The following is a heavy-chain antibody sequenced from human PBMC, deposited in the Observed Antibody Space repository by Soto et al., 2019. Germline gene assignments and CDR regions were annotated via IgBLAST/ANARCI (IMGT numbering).Heavy chain of an antibody. CDR2: IYSGGST. D-gene: IGHD6-13*01. CDR1: GVTVSSNY. V-gene: IGHV3-53*01. Sequence: GGSLRLSCAASGVTVSSNYMSWVRQAPGKGLEWVSVIYSGGSTYYADSVKGRFTISRDNSKNTLYLQMNSLRAEDTAVYYCAKLVGSIAATLGSEFAFDIWGPAILVTVSS. CDR3: AKLVGSIAATLGSEFAFDI. J-gene: IGHJ3*02.